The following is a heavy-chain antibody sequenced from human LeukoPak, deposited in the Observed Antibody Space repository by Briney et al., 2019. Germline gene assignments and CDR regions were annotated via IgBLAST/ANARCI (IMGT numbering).Heavy chain of an antibody. CDR2: INHSGST. V-gene: IGHV4-34*01. Sequence: SETLSLTCAVYGGSFSGYYWSWIRQPPGKGLEWIGEINHSGSTNYNPSLKSRVTISVDTSKNQFSLKLSSVTAADTAVYYCARLGIVVMTAADYWGQGTLVTVSS. CDR3: ARLGIVVMTAADY. D-gene: IGHD2-21*02. CDR1: GGSFSGYY. J-gene: IGHJ4*02.